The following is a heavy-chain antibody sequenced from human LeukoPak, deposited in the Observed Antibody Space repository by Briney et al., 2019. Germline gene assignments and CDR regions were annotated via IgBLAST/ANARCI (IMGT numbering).Heavy chain of an antibody. J-gene: IGHJ6*03. D-gene: IGHD2-8*01. CDR1: GGSFSDYY. V-gene: IGHV4-34*01. CDR3: ARGGRYCTTSTCRMNSYAHRLAEKENPTGNTFTYHYMDV. CDR2: INPSGST. Sequence: PSETLSLTCAVYGGSFSDYYWSWIRQPPGKGLEWIGEINPSGSTNYSPSLKSRVTISVDTSKNQFSLSLRSVTAADTAVYFCARGGRYCTTSTCRMNSYAHRLAEKENPTGNTFTYHYMDVWGKGTSVTVSS.